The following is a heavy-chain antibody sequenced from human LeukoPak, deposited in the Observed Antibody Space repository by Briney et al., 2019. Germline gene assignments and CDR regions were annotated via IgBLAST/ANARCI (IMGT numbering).Heavy chain of an antibody. CDR3: ARTRGGYSYGYPGCFQH. Sequence: ASVNVSCKASGYTFIGYYMHWVRQAPGQGLEWMGWINPNSGGTNYAQKFQGRVTMTRDTSITTAYMELSRLTSDDTAVYYCARTRGGYSYGYPGCFQHWGQGTLVTVSS. CDR2: INPNSGGT. J-gene: IGHJ1*01. D-gene: IGHD5-18*01. CDR1: GYTFIGYY. V-gene: IGHV1-2*02.